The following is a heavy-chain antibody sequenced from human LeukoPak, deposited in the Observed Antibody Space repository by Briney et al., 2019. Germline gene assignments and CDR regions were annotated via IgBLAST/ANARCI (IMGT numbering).Heavy chain of an antibody. CDR2: IYYSAST. CDR3: VRGVRGSNWFFDY. D-gene: IGHD6-13*01. V-gene: IGHV4-39*07. J-gene: IGHJ4*02. CDR1: GGSISSSSYY. Sequence: PSETLSLTCTVSGGSISSSSYYWGWIRQPPGKGLEWIGSIYYSASTYYNPSLKSRVTISVDTTKNQVSLRLTSVIAADTAVYYCVRGVRGSNWFFDYWGQGILVTVSS.